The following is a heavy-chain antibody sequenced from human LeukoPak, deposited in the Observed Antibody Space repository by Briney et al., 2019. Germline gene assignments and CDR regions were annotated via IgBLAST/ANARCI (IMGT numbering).Heavy chain of an antibody. D-gene: IGHD1-26*01. J-gene: IGHJ5*02. CDR1: GYTFTNYD. V-gene: IGHV1-8*03. Sequence: GASVKVSCKASGYTFTNYDISWVRQATGQGLEWMGWMNPNRDNTGYAQKFQGRVTITRNTSISTAYMELSSLRSEDTAVYYCARALGSYRWFDPWGQRTLVTVSS. CDR2: MNPNRDNT. CDR3: ARALGSYRWFDP.